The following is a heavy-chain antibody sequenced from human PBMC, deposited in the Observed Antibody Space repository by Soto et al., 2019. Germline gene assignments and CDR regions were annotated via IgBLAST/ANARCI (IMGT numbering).Heavy chain of an antibody. CDR3: ARKKSIVGATGYFDY. CDR2: IYAGGNT. J-gene: IGHJ4*02. CDR1: GFTVITNY. Sequence: EVQMVESGGGLVQPGGSLRLSCAVSGFTVITNYISWVRQAPGKGLEWVSDIYAGGNTYYADSVKGRFAISRYNSKNTLYLEMNSLRAEDTAVYYCARKKSIVGATGYFDYWGQGTLVSVSS. D-gene: IGHD1-26*01. V-gene: IGHV3-66*01.